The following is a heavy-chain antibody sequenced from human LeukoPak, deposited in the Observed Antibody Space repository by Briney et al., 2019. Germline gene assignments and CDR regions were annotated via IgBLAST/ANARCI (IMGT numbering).Heavy chain of an antibody. D-gene: IGHD3-10*01. CDR2: ISSSGSTI. CDR3: ARYGANYYYHGMDV. J-gene: IGHJ6*02. Sequence: GGSLRLSCASSGFTFSDYYISWIRHAPGKGLEWASYISSSGSTIYYADSVKGRFTISRDNAKNSLYLQMNSLRAEDTAVYYCARYGANYYYHGMDVWGQGTTVTVSS. V-gene: IGHV3-11*01. CDR1: GFTFSDYY.